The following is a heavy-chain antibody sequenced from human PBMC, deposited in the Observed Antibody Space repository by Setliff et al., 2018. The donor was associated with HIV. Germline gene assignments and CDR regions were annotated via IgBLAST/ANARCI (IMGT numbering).Heavy chain of an antibody. CDR2: IDWDDDT. D-gene: IGHD6-19*01. CDR1: GFSLGTTGMC. Sequence: SGPTLVNPTQTLTLTCTVSGFSLGTTGMCVSWIRQPPGKALEWLARIDWDDDTHYNASLKTRLTVSKDTSKNQVVLSLANMDPVDTATYYCARSEVRGVAGFDYWGQGTLVTVS. CDR3: ARSEVRGVAGFDY. J-gene: IGHJ4*02. V-gene: IGHV2-70*11.